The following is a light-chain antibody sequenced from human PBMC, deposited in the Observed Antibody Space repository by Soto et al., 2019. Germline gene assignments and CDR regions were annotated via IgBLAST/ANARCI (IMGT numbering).Light chain of an antibody. CDR1: QSISSW. CDR3: QQYNSYSLT. J-gene: IGKJ2*01. CDR2: DAS. V-gene: IGKV1-5*01. Sequence: DIQMTQSPSTLSASVGDRVTITCRASQSISSWLAWYQQKPGKAPKLLIYDASSLASGVPSRFSGSGSGTEFALTISSLQPDDFATYYCQQYNSYSLTFGQGTKLEIK.